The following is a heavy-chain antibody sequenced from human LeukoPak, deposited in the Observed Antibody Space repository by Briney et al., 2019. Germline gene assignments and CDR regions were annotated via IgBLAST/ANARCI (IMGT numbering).Heavy chain of an antibody. Sequence: GGSLRLSCAASGFTFSDYGMSWVRQAPGEGLEWVSYISSSGSTIYYADSVKGRFTISRDNAKNSLYLQMNSLRAEDTAVYYCAELGITMIGGVWGKGTTVTISS. V-gene: IGHV3-48*04. CDR1: GFTFSDYG. D-gene: IGHD3-10*02. J-gene: IGHJ6*04. CDR2: ISSSGSTI. CDR3: AELGITMIGGV.